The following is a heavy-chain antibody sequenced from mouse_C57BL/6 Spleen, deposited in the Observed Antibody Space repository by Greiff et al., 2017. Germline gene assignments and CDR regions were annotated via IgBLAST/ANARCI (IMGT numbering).Heavy chain of an antibody. V-gene: IGHV1-58*01. CDR1: GYTFTSYG. CDR3: ARGCYYDYSYWYFDV. D-gene: IGHD2-4*01. Sequence: VQLQQSGAELVRPGSSVKMSCKTSGYTFTSYGINWVKQRPGQGLEWIGYIYNGNGYPEYNEKFKGKAKLTSYTSSSTAYMQLNSLTSEYSAIYFCARGCYYDYSYWYFDVWGTGTTVTVSS. CDR2: IYNGNGYP. J-gene: IGHJ1*03.